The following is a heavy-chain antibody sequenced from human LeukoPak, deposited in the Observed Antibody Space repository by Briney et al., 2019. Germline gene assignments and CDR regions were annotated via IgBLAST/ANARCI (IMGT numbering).Heavy chain of an antibody. Sequence: PGGSLRLSCAAAGPTFSTSAMTWVRQAPGKGLEWVSTISGSGGRTYYADSVKGRFTISRDSSKNTLYLQMTSLRAEDTAVYFCAKGQTDYDFWSGYHTWGQGTLVTVSS. D-gene: IGHD3-3*01. CDR1: GPTFSTSA. CDR2: ISGSGGRT. J-gene: IGHJ4*02. V-gene: IGHV3-23*01. CDR3: AKGQTDYDFWSGYHT.